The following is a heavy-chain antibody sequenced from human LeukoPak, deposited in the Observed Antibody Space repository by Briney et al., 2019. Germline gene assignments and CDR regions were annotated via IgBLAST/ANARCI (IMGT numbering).Heavy chain of an antibody. CDR2: IYYSGST. Sequence: SETLSLTCTVSGGSISSYYWSWIRQPPGKGLEWIGYIYYSGSTNYNPSLKSRVTISVDTSKNQFSLKLSSVTAADTAVYYCARGYTQRYYYDSSGYSTRFDYWGQGTLVTVSS. D-gene: IGHD3-22*01. J-gene: IGHJ4*02. V-gene: IGHV4-59*01. CDR3: ARGYTQRYYYDSSGYSTRFDY. CDR1: GGSISSYY.